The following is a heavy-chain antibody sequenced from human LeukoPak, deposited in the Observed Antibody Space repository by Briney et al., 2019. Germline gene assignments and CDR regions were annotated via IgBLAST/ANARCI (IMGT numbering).Heavy chain of an antibody. Sequence: GRSLRLSCAASGFTFDDYAMHWVRQAPGKGLEWVSGISRNSGSIGYADSVKGRFTISRDNAKNSLYLQMNSLRAEDMALYYCAKELRGYSYGYELDYWGQGTLVTVSS. CDR3: AKELRGYSYGYELDY. CDR2: ISRNSGSI. D-gene: IGHD5-18*01. J-gene: IGHJ4*02. V-gene: IGHV3-9*03. CDR1: GFTFDDYA.